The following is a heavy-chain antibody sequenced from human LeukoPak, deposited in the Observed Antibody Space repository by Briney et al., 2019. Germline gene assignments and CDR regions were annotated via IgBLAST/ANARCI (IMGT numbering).Heavy chain of an antibody. CDR3: ARGGGYSYGYSYYYYYMDV. CDR2: MNPNSGNT. J-gene: IGHJ6*03. CDR1: GYTFTSYD. Sequence: ASVKVSCKASGYTFTSYDINWVRQATGQGLKWMGWMNPNSGNTGYAQKFQGRVTMTRNTSISTAYMELSSLRSEDTAVYFCARGGGYSYGYSYYYYYMDVWGKGTTVTISS. D-gene: IGHD5-18*01. V-gene: IGHV1-8*01.